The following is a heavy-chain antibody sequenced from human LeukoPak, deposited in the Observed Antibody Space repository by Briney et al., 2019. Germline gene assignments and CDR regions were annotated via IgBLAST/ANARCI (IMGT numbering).Heavy chain of an antibody. CDR3: ARDASHSNYVYYYYGMDV. D-gene: IGHD4-11*01. V-gene: IGHV3-33*01. J-gene: IGHJ6*02. Sequence: GGSLRLSCAASGFTFSSYGMHWVRQAPGKGLEWVAVIWYDGSNKYYADSVKGRFTISRDNSKNTLYLQMNSLRAEDTAVYYCARDASHSNYVYYYYGMDVWGQGTTVTVSS. CDR2: IWYDGSNK. CDR1: GFTFSSYG.